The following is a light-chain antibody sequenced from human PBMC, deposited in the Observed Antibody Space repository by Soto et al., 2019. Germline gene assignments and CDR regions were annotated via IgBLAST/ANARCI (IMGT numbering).Light chain of an antibody. J-gene: IGKJ2*01. CDR1: QSISSY. V-gene: IGKV1-39*01. Sequence: DIQMTQSPSSLSASVGDRVTITCRASQSISSYLNWYQQKPGKAPKLLIYAASSLQSGVPSRFSGSGSGTDFTLTISSLQPEDFGTYYCQQSYSTLYTLGQGTKLEIK. CDR2: AAS. CDR3: QQSYSTLYT.